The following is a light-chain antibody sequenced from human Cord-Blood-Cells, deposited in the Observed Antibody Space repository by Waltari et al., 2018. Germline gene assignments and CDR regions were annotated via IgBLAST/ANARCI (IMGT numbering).Light chain of an antibody. CDR3: QQYYSTPPVT. J-gene: IGKJ1*01. V-gene: IGKV4-1*01. CDR1: QSVLYSSNNKNY. CDR2: WAS. Sequence: DIVMTQSPDSLAVSLGERATINCKPSQSVLYSSNNKNYLAWYQQKPGQPPKLLIYWASTRESGVPDRFSGSGSGTDFTLTISSLQAEDVAVYYCQQYYSTPPVTFGQGTKVEIK.